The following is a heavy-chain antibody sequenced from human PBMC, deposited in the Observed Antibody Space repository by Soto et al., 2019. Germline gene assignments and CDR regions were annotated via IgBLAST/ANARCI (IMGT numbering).Heavy chain of an antibody. CDR3: AKDSTVAAPPYGMDV. J-gene: IGHJ6*02. D-gene: IGHD6-6*01. CDR1: GFTFSSYA. Sequence: QSGGSLRLSCAASGFTFSSYAMHWVRQAPGKGLEWVAVISYDGSNKYYADSVKGRFTISRDNSKNTLYLQMNSLRAEDTAVYYCAKDSTVAAPPYGMDVWGQGTTVTVSS. V-gene: IGHV3-30*04. CDR2: ISYDGSNK.